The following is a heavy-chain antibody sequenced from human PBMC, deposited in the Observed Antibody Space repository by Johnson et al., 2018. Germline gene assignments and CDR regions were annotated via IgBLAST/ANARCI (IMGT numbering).Heavy chain of an antibody. CDR2: ISSSSSYI. Sequence: EVQLLESGGGLVKPGGSLRLSCAASGFTFSSYSMNWVRQAPGKGLEWVSSISSSSSYIYYVDSVKGRFTISRDNAKNSLYLQMNSLRAEDTAVYYCARSQAVQHWGQCTLVTVSS. V-gene: IGHV3-21*01. CDR3: ARSQAVQH. CDR1: GFTFSSYS. J-gene: IGHJ1*01.